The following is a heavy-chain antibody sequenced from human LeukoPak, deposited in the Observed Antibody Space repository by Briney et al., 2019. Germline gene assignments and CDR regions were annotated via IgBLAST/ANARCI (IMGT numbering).Heavy chain of an antibody. J-gene: IGHJ4*02. V-gene: IGHV3-30-3*01. Sequence: GGSLRLSCAPSGFTASIYAIDWVRQAPGKLLEWEAFISYVGSNKYYADSVKGRFPIYRDNSKNTLYLQMNSLRAEDTAVYYCARGVYSSWQTVFCDYWGQGTLVSVSS. CDR2: ISYVGSNK. CDR1: GFTASIYA. D-gene: IGHD6-13*01. CDR3: ARGVYSSWQTVFCDY.